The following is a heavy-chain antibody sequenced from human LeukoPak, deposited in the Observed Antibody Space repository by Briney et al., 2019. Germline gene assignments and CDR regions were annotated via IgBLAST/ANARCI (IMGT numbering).Heavy chain of an antibody. D-gene: IGHD4-23*01. CDR2: IYYSGST. CDR3: ARAPTVVTPGWFDP. CDR1: GGSLSSYY. J-gene: IGHJ5*02. V-gene: IGHV4-59*08. Sequence: SETLSLTCTVSGGSLSSYYWSWIRQPPGKGLEWIGYIYYSGSTNYNPSLKSRVTISVDTPKNQFSLKLSSVTAADTAVYYCARAPTVVTPGWFDPWGQGTLVTVSS.